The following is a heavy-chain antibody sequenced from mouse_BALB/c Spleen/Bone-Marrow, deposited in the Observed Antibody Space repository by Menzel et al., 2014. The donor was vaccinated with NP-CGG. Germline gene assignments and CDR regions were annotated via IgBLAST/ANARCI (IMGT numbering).Heavy chain of an antibody. D-gene: IGHD2-1*01. CDR2: ISTYSGNT. Sequence: QVQLQQPGPELVRPGVSVKISCKGSGYTFTDYAMHWVKQSHAKSLEWIGVISTYSGNTNYNQKFKGKATMTVDKSSSTAYMELARVTSEDSAIYYCASPIYYGNYEGFAYWGQGTLVTVSA. J-gene: IGHJ3*01. CDR1: GYTFTDYA. CDR3: ASPIYYGNYEGFAY. V-gene: IGHV1-67*01.